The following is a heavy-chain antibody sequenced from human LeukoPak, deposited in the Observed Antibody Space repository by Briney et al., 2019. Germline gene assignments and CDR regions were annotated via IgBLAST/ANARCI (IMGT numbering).Heavy chain of an antibody. Sequence: SQTLSLTCTVSGGSISSGSYYWSWIRQPAGKGLEWIGRIYTSGSTHYNPSLKSRVTISVDTSKNQFSLKLSSVTAADTAVYYCARHLSWLRYNWFDPWGQGTLVTVSS. D-gene: IGHD5-12*01. CDR3: ARHLSWLRYNWFDP. CDR1: GGSISSGSYY. J-gene: IGHJ5*02. CDR2: IYTSGST. V-gene: IGHV4-61*02.